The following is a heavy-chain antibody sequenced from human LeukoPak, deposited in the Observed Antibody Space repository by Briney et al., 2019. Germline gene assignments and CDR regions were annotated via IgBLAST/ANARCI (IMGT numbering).Heavy chain of an antibody. Sequence: SSETLSLTCTVSSGSVSSGDFYWSWVRQPPGKGLEWIGYIYHSGNTHYNPSLKSRATISVDTAKNQFSLRLSSVTAADTAVYYCAGDQGDYGDYGWFDPWSQGTQVTVSS. CDR2: IYHSGNT. V-gene: IGHV4-30-4*01. CDR1: SGSVSSGDFY. CDR3: AGDQGDYGDYGWFDP. D-gene: IGHD4-17*01. J-gene: IGHJ5*02.